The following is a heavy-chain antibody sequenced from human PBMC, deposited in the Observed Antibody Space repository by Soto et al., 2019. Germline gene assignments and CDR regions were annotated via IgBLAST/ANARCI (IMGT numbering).Heavy chain of an antibody. Sequence: QVQLAQSPAEVKKPGASVRGPCKASGYTFIKYGIAWVRQAPGQGLEWMGWISPYDDKTIYAHTFQDRVTLTADRATRTVYLDLRSLTSNDTAVYYCARGGYYDNVWGKLSHYGLDKWGQGTSVTVSS. CDR1: GYTFIKYG. V-gene: IGHV1-18*01. D-gene: IGHD3-16*01. CDR3: ARGGYYDNVWGKLSHYGLDK. J-gene: IGHJ6*02. CDR2: ISPYDDKT.